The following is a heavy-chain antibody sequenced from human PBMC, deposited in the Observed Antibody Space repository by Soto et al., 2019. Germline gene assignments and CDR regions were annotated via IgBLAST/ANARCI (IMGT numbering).Heavy chain of an antibody. Sequence: KPSETLSLTCTVSGGSISSYYWSWIRQPPGKGLEWIGYIYYSGSTNYNPSLKSRVTISVDTSKNQFSLKLSSVTAADTAVYYCARDGAAGHYYYYGMDVWGQGTTVTVSS. D-gene: IGHD6-13*01. CDR3: ARDGAAGHYYYYGMDV. J-gene: IGHJ6*02. CDR1: GGSISSYY. CDR2: IYYSGST. V-gene: IGHV4-59*01.